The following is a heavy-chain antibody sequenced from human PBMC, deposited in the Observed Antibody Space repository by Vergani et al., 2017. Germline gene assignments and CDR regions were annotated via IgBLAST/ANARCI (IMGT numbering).Heavy chain of an antibody. D-gene: IGHD3-3*01. V-gene: IGHV1-69*01. CDR3: ASTAFWSGYLQHDAFDI. CDR2: IIPIFGTA. CDR1: GGTFSSYA. J-gene: IGHJ3*02. Sequence: QVQLVQSGAEVKKPGSSVKVSCKASGGTFSSYAISWVRQAPGQGLEWMGGIIPIFGTANYAQKFKGRVTITADESTSTAYMELSSLRSEDTAVYYCASTAFWSGYLQHDAFDIWGQGTMVTVSS.